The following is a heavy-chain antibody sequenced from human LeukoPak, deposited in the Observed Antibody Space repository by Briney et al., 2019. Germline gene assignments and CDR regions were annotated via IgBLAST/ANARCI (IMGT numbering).Heavy chain of an antibody. CDR3: VREYGDDNWFDP. CDR2: SYYSGST. D-gene: IGHD4-17*01. V-gene: IGHV4-30-4*08. Sequence: LRLSCAASGFTFTSYSMNWVRQPPGKVLGWIGYSYYSGSTYYNPSLKSRVTIPVDTSKNHFSLTLSSVTAADTAVYYCVREYGDDNWFDPWGQGTLVTVSS. J-gene: IGHJ5*02. CDR1: GFTFTSYS.